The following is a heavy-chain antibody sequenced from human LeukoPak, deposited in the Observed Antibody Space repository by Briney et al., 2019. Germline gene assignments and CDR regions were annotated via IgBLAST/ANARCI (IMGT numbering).Heavy chain of an antibody. CDR1: GFTFSSYS. D-gene: IGHD1-26*01. Sequence: GGSLRLSCAASGFTFSSYSMNWVRQAPGKGLEWVSSISSSSTYIYCADSVKGRFTISRDNAKNSLYLQMNSLRAEDTAVYYCARVGGSYWGWFDPWGQGTLVTVSS. V-gene: IGHV3-21*01. CDR2: ISSSSTYI. J-gene: IGHJ5*02. CDR3: ARVGGSYWGWFDP.